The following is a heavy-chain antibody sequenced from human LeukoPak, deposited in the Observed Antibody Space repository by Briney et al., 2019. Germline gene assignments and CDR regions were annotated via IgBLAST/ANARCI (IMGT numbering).Heavy chain of an antibody. CDR3: ARDRRSYCSGAGCDSGTDY. Sequence: ASVKVSCKASGYTFSNYGINWVRQAPGQGLEWMGWINTYNGNTNYARKLQGRVTMTTDTSTSTAYMELRSLRSDDTAVYYCARDRRSYCSGAGCDSGTDYWGQGTLVTVSS. CDR1: GYTFSNYG. J-gene: IGHJ4*02. CDR2: INTYNGNT. D-gene: IGHD2-15*01. V-gene: IGHV1-18*01.